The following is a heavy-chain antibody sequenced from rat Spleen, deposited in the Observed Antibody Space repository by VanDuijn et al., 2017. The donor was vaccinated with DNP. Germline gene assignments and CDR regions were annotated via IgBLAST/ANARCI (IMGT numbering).Heavy chain of an antibody. V-gene: IGHV5-46*01. CDR1: GFTFSTFP. Sequence: EVQLVESGGGLVQPGRSMKFSCAASGFTFSTFPMAWVRQAPTKGLEWVASISTGGGNTYYRDSVKGRFTISRDNAKSTLYLQMDSLRSEETATYYCARGSGYYFDYWGQGVMVTVSS. CDR3: ARGSGYYFDY. CDR2: ISTGGGNT. D-gene: IGHD4-3*01. J-gene: IGHJ2*01.